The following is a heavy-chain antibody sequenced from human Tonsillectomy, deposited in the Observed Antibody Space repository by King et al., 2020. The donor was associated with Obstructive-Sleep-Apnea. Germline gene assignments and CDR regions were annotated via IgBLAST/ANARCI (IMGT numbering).Heavy chain of an antibody. D-gene: IGHD4-17*01. V-gene: IGHV1-8*01. CDR3: ARGRGVTTKGLDP. J-gene: IGHJ5*02. CDR2: MNPNSGKT. Sequence: VQLVQSGAEVKKPGASVKVSCKASGYTFTSYDINWVRQATGQGLEWMGWMNPNSGKTGYEQKFQGRVTIPRNTSLSPAYMELSSLRSEDTAVYYCARGRGVTTKGLDPWGQGTLVTVSS. CDR1: GYTFTSYD.